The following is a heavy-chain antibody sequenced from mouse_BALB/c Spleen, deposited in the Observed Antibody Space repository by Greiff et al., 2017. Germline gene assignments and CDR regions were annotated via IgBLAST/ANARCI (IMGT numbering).Heavy chain of an antibody. J-gene: IGHJ3*01. CDR2: ISDGGSYT. Sequence: EVHLVESGGGLVKPGGSLKLSCAASGFTFSDYYMYWVRQTPEKRLEWVATISDGGSYTYYPDSVKGRFTISRDNAKNNLYLQMSSLKSEDTAMYYCARDTKTRYGNSAWFAYWGQGTLVTVSA. V-gene: IGHV5-4*02. CDR3: ARDTKTRYGNSAWFAY. CDR1: GFTFSDYY. D-gene: IGHD2-10*02.